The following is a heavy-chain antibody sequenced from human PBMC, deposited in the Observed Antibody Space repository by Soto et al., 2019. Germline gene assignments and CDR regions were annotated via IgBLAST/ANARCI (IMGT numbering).Heavy chain of an antibody. D-gene: IGHD2-15*01. V-gene: IGHV4-59*12. CDR3: ARALSDIDYASDV. CDR1: YGSISNYY. Sequence: PSETLSLTCNVSYGSISNYYWTWARQTPGKGLEWIAFAHSSGTTSSKASLKSRVTISVDTSKSQFYLRLRSVTAADTGVYYCARALSDIDYASDVWGQGTMVTVSS. J-gene: IGHJ6*02. CDR2: AHSSGTT.